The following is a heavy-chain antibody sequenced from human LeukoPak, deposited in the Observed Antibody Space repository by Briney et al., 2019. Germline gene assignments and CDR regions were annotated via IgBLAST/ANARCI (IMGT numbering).Heavy chain of an antibody. J-gene: IGHJ4*02. D-gene: IGHD3-22*01. CDR2: ITSKTDGGIK. CDR1: GINFRGYW. CDR3: TTTSYYDTHLLED. Sequence: PGGSLRLSCAVSGINFRGYWMAWVRQAPGKGLEWVGRITSKTDGGIKDYAAPVKGRFAISRDDSKNTLYLQMNSLKTEDTAVYYCTTTSYYDTHLLEDWGQGTLVTVSS. V-gene: IGHV3-15*01.